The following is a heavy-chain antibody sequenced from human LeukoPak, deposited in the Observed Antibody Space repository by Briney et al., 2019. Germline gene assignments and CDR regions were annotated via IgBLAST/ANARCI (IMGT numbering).Heavy chain of an antibody. V-gene: IGHV1-69*13. Sequence: SVKVSCKASGGTFSSYAISWVRQAPGQGLEWMGGIIPIFGTANYAQKFQGRVTITADESTSTAYMELSSLRSEDTAVYYCASSEYYCSSTSCYYYYGMDVWGQGTTVTVSS. CDR1: GGTFSSYA. J-gene: IGHJ6*02. CDR2: IIPIFGTA. CDR3: ASSEYYCSSTSCYYYYGMDV. D-gene: IGHD2-2*01.